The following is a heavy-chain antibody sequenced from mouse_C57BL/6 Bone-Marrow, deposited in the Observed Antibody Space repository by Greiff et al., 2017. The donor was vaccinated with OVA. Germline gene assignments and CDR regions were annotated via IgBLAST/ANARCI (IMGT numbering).Heavy chain of an antibody. CDR2: IDPSDSYT. CDR1: GYTFTSYW. J-gene: IGHJ3*01. Sequence: QVQLQQPGAELVMPGASVKLSCKASGYTFTSYWMHWVKQRPGQGLEWIGEIDPSDSYTNYNQKFKGKSTLTVDKSSSTAYMQLSSLASEDSAGYYCARRGIYYGYAWFAYWGQGTLVTVSA. CDR3: ARRGIYYGYAWFAY. D-gene: IGHD2-2*01. V-gene: IGHV1-69*01.